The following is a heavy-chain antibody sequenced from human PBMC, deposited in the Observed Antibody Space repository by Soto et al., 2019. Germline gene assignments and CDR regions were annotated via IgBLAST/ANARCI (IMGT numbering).Heavy chain of an antibody. V-gene: IGHV3-11*01. CDR1: GFSFRDHY. Sequence: GGSLRLSCAASGFSFRDHYMTWIRQAPGKGLELLSYISPGGDITNYVDSVKGRSTITRDNAKNSLFLHMNSLRAEDTAVYYCTRDPRITDFWGQGTLVTVSS. J-gene: IGHJ4*02. CDR3: TRDPRITDF. D-gene: IGHD3-16*01. CDR2: ISPGGDIT.